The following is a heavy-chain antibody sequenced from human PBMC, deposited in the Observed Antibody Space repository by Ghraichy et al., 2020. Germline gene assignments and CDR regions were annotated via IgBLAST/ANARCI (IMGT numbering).Heavy chain of an antibody. D-gene: IGHD4-17*01. J-gene: IGHJ2*01. CDR3: AKDIYGDYGHWYFDL. CDR1: GFTFDDYA. Sequence: GGSLKLSCAASGFTFDDYAMHWVRQAPGKGLEWVSGISWNSGSIGYADSVKGRFTISRDNAKNSLYLQMNSLRAEDTALYYCAKDIYGDYGHWYFDLWGRGTLVTVSS. V-gene: IGHV3-9*01. CDR2: ISWNSGSI.